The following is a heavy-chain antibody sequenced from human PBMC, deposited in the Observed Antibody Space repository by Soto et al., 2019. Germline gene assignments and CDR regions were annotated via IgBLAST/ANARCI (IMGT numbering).Heavy chain of an antibody. CDR2: IKSKTDGGTT. D-gene: IGHD1-26*01. J-gene: IGHJ6*02. CDR3: TTSTRSRPDYYYYYGMDV. Sequence: GGSLRLSCAASGFTFSNAWMNWVRQAPGKGLEWVGRIKSKTDGGTTDYAAPVKGRFTISRDDSKNTLYLQMNSLKTEDTAVYYCTTSTRSRPDYYYYYGMDVWGQGTTVTVSS. V-gene: IGHV3-15*07. CDR1: GFTFSNAW.